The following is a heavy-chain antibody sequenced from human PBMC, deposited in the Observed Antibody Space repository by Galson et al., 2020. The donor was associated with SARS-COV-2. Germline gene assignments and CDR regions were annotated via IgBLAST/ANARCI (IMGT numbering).Heavy chain of an antibody. V-gene: IGHV3-21*01. CDR3: ARSGDGYYFDY. CDR2: ISSGSNYI. D-gene: IGHD6-25*01. CDR1: GFTSSLYT. J-gene: IGHJ4*02. Sequence: GGSLRLSCAASGFTSSLYTMNWVRQAPGKGLEWVSSISSGSNYIYYGDSMKGRFTISRDDAKNTLYLQMNSLRVEDTAVFYCARSGDGYYFDYWGQGALVSVSS.